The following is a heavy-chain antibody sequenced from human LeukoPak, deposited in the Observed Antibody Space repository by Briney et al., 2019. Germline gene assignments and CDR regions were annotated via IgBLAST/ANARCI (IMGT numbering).Heavy chain of an antibody. D-gene: IGHD2-2*01. J-gene: IGHJ4*02. CDR1: GGSFSGYY. Sequence: TSETLSLTCAVYGGSFSGYYWSWIRQPPGKGLEWIGEINHSGSTNYNPSLKSRVTTSVDTSKNQFSLKLSSVTAADTAVYYCARAPGKYQLRGNDYWGQGTLVTVSS. CDR2: INHSGST. CDR3: ARAPGKYQLRGNDY. V-gene: IGHV4-34*01.